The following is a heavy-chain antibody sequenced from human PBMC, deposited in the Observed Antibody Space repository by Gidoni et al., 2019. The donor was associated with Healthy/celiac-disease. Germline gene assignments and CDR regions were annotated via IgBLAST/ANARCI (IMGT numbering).Heavy chain of an antibody. J-gene: IGHJ4*02. V-gene: IGHV4-34*01. CDR3: AREGSGGYHFDY. CDR2: INHSGST. Sequence: QVQLPQWGAGLLKPSETLPLTSAVYGRSFSGYSWSCLRQPPGMGLEWIGEINHSGSTNYNPSLKSRVTISVDTSKNRFSLKLSSVTAADTAVYYCAREGSGGYHFDYWGQGTLVTVSS. CDR1: GRSFSGYS. D-gene: IGHD1-26*01.